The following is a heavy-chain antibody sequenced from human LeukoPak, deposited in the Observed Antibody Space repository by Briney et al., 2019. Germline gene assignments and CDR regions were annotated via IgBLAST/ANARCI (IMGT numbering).Heavy chain of an antibody. CDR3: ARNMVRGYEDAFDI. Sequence: PSETLSLTCAVYGGSFSGYYWSWIRQPPGKGLEWIGEINHSGSTNYNPSLKSRVTISVGTSKNQFSLKLSSVTAADTAVYYCARNMVRGYEDAFDIWGQGTMVTVSS. J-gene: IGHJ3*02. CDR1: GGSFSGYY. D-gene: IGHD3-10*01. V-gene: IGHV4-34*01. CDR2: INHSGST.